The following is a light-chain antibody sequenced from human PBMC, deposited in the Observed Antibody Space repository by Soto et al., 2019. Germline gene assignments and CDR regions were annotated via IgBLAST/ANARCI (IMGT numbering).Light chain of an antibody. CDR3: QHSYSTRT. CDR2: AAS. CDR1: QDIGAY. V-gene: IGKV1-39*01. J-gene: IGKJ1*01. Sequence: DIQMTQYPSSLSASIGDRVTISCRASQDIGAYVNWYQHKQGKAPRVLMYAASNLKSGVPPRFSGSGVGRDFTLTISDLQPEEFATYYCQHSYSTRTFGQGTKVERK.